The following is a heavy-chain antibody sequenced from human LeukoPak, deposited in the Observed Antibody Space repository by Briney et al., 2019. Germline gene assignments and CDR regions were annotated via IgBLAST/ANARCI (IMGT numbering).Heavy chain of an antibody. CDR1: GGSISSYY. D-gene: IGHD5-24*01. Sequence: TSETLSLTCTVSGGSISSYYWSWIRQPPGKGLEWIGSLYYSGNTNYNPSLKGRITVSVDTSKNQFSVKLSSVTAADTAIYYCAKDIQLSTWGLGTMVTVSS. CDR3: AKDIQLST. V-gene: IGHV4-59*01. J-gene: IGHJ3*01. CDR2: LYYSGNT.